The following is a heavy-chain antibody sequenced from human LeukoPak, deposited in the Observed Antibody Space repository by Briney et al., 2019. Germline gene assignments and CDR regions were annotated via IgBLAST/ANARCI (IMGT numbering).Heavy chain of an antibody. CDR1: GFTFSSYE. V-gene: IGHV3-48*03. CDR2: ISSSGTTI. D-gene: IGHD6-13*01. CDR3: ARDLTPEYTRSWPEGDY. Sequence: GGSLRLSCAASGFTFSSYEMNWVRQAPGKGLEWVSYISSSGTTIYYADSVKGRFTISRDNAKNSLYLQMNSLRAEDTAVYYCARDLTPEYTRSWPEGDYWGQGILVTVSS. J-gene: IGHJ4*02.